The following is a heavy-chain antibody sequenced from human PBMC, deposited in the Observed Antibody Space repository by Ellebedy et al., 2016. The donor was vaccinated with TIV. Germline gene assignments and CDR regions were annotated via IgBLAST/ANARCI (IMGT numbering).Heavy chain of an antibody. CDR1: GYTFSNYG. V-gene: IGHV1-18*04. Sequence: AASVKVSCKASGYTFSNYGVTWVRQAPGQGLEWMGWISAYNADAKYAQRLQDRVTMTTDTSTSTGYLELRSLRSDDTAVYYCARVGVSYGWGNYTVARYYFAMDVWGQGTTVTVSS. CDR2: ISAYNADA. D-gene: IGHD3-10*01. CDR3: ARVGVSYGWGNYTVARYYFAMDV. J-gene: IGHJ6*02.